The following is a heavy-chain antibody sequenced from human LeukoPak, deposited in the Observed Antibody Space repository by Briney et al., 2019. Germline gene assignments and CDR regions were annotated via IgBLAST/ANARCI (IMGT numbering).Heavy chain of an antibody. V-gene: IGHV3-30-3*01. D-gene: IGHD2-15*01. CDR1: GFTFSSSA. J-gene: IGHJ4*02. CDR3: AKDRDGGSCDY. Sequence: PGGSLRLSCAASGFTFSSSAMHWVRQAPGKGLEWVAVISYDGSKKYYADSVKGRFTISRDNSKNTLYLQMNSLRAEDTAVYYCAKDRDGGSCDYWGQGTLVTVSS. CDR2: ISYDGSKK.